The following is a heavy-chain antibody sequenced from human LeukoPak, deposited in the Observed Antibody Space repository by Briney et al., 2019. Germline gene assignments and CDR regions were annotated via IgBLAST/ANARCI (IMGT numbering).Heavy chain of an antibody. D-gene: IGHD1-20*01. CDR2: INPNSGGT. CDR3: ARELGYNWIQVCMDD. V-gene: IGHV1-2*02. J-gene: IGHJ6*03. CDR1: GYTFTGYY. Sequence: ASVKVSCKASGYTFTGYYMHWVRQAPGQGLEWMGWINPNSGGTNYAQKFQGRVTMTRDTSISTAYMELSRLRADDTAVYYCARELGYNWIQVCMDDWGKGTTVTVSS.